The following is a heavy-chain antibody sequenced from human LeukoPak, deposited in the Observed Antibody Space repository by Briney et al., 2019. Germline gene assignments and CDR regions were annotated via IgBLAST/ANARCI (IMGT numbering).Heavy chain of an antibody. Sequence: SETLSLTCTVSGGSIFSYYFNWIRQLPGKGLEWIGYIYSNGITNYNPSLRSRGTISIATSKNQFSLRLRSVTAADTAIYYCARRAYYDTSGYYPASGYFDLWGRGTLVTVSS. D-gene: IGHD3-22*01. CDR3: ARRAYYDTSGYYPASGYFDL. J-gene: IGHJ2*01. CDR2: IYSNGIT. V-gene: IGHV4-4*08. CDR1: GGSIFSYY.